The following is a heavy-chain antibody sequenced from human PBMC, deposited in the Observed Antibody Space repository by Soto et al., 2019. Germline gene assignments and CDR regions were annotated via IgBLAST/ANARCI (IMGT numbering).Heavy chain of an antibody. D-gene: IGHD2-2*01. CDR1: GGIFSSYG. CDR3: ASDKTSVIVPAAEYHDYSAMDV. V-gene: IGHV1-69*01. Sequence: QVQLVQSGAEVKKPGSSVKVSCKASGGIFSSYGINWVRQAPEQGPEWMGGIIPIFHTANYAQKFQGRVTITADESTSTVYMELRSLRSEDTAVYYCASDKTSVIVPAAEYHDYSAMDVWGQGTTVTVTS. J-gene: IGHJ6*02. CDR2: IIPIFHTA.